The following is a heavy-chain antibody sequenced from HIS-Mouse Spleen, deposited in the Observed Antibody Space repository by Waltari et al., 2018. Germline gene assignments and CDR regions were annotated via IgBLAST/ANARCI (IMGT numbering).Heavy chain of an antibody. J-gene: IGHJ4*02. CDR3: ARIAEGYTSGWYAFDY. V-gene: IGHV2-70*15. Sequence: QVTLRESGPALVKPTQTLTLTCTFSGFSLSTSGMCVSWIRQPPGKALEWLERSDWDDYKYYSTSLKTRLTISSDTSKNQVVLTMTNMDPLDTATYYCARIAEGYTSGWYAFDYWGQGTLVTVSS. CDR1: GFSLSTSGMC. D-gene: IGHD6-19*01. CDR2: SDWDDYK.